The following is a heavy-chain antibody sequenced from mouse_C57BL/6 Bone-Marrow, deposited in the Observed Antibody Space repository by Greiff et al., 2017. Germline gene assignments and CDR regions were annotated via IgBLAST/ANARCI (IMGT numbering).Heavy chain of an antibody. CDR3: ASIYPFYAMDY. CDR1: GYTFTSYG. J-gene: IGHJ4*01. Sequence: VHLVESGAELARPGASVKLSCKASGYTFTSYGISWVKQRTGQGLEWIGEIYPRSGNTYYNEQFKGKATLTADKSSSTAYMELRSLPSEYSAVYFCASIYPFYAMDYWGQGTSVTVSS. V-gene: IGHV1-81*01. D-gene: IGHD1-1*01. CDR2: IYPRSGNT.